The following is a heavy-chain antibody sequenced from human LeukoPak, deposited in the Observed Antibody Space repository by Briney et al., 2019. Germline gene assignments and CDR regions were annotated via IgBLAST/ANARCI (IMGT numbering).Heavy chain of an antibody. J-gene: IGHJ4*02. CDR1: GYTFTGYY. V-gene: IGHV1-2*02. Sequence: ASVKVSCKASGYTFTGYYMHWVRQAPGQGLEWVGWINPNSGGTNYAQKFQGRVTMTRDTSISTPYMELSRLRSDDTAVYYCARSARYGSGSYLLGYWGQGTLVTVSS. CDR3: ARSARYGSGSYLLGY. D-gene: IGHD3-10*01. CDR2: INPNSGGT.